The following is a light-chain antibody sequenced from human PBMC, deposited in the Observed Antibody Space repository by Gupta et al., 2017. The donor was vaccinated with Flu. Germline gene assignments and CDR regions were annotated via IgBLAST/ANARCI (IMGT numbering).Light chain of an antibody. Sequence: NFMLTQPHSVSESPGKTVTISCTRSIGSIASNYVQWYQQRPGSAPTTVIYENNQRPSGVPDRFSGSIDSSSNSASLTISGLKTEDEADYYCQSYDSSNPWVFGGGTKLTVL. V-gene: IGLV6-57*03. CDR3: QSYDSSNPWV. J-gene: IGLJ3*02. CDR1: IGSIASNY. CDR2: ENN.